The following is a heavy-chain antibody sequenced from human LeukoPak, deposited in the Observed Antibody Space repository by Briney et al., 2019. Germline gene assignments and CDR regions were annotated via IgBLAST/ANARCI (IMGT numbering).Heavy chain of an antibody. CDR3: ARHQVMITYGPYYFDY. V-gene: IGHV4-4*09. Sequence: SETLSLTCTVSGGSTNSYSWSWIRQPPGKGLEWIGYISTSGSTKNNPSLKSRVAISVDTSKNQFSLRLSSVTAADTAVYYCARHQVMITYGPYYFDYWGQGTLVTVSS. CDR1: GGSTNSYS. CDR2: ISTSGST. D-gene: IGHD3-16*01. J-gene: IGHJ4*02.